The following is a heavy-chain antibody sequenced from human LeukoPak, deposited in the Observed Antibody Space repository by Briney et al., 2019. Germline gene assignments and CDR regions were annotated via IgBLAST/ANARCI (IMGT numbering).Heavy chain of an antibody. V-gene: IGHV3-30*18. J-gene: IGHJ4*02. CDR3: AKGDYDDY. CDR1: GFTFSSYG. CDR2: ISYDGSNK. Sequence: GRSLRLSCAASGFTFSSYGMHWVRQAPGKGLEWVAVISYDGSNKYYADSVKGRFTISRDNSKNTLYLQMNSLRAEDTAVYYCAKGDYDDYWGQGTLVTVSS.